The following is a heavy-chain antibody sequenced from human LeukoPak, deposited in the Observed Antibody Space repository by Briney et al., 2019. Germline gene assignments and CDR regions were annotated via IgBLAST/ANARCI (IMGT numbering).Heavy chain of an antibody. CDR3: AREAPDTAMVPNAY. CDR2: ISSSSSYI. D-gene: IGHD5-18*01. J-gene: IGHJ4*02. CDR1: GFTFSSYS. V-gene: IGHV3-21*01. Sequence: GGSLRLSCAASGFTFSSYSMNWVRQAPGKGLEWVSSISSSSSYIYYADSVKGRFTISRDNAKNSLYLQMNSLRAEDTAVYYCAREAPDTAMVPNAYWGQGTLVTVSS.